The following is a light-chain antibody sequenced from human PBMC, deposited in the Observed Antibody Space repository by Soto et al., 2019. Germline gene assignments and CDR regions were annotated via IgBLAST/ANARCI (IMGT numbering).Light chain of an antibody. CDR1: QSLINY. Sequence: EVVFTQSPATLSLSPGERAILSCRASQSLINYLAWYQQKPGQPPRLLIYDSSNRSTGVPARFSGSGSGKDFTLTISSLEPEDFAVYYCQQRSNWPPLTFGGGTRVEIK. V-gene: IGKV3-11*01. CDR2: DSS. J-gene: IGKJ4*01. CDR3: QQRSNWPPLT.